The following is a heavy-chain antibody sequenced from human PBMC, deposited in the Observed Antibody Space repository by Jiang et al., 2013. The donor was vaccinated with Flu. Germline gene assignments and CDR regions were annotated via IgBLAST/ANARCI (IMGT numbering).Heavy chain of an antibody. J-gene: IGHJ6*03. Sequence: GGVVQPGGPETLCAALDSPSVAMACTGSARLQARGLEWVAVISYDGSNKYYADSVKGRFTISRDNSKNTLYLQMNSLRAEDTAVYYCAKDHYYYGSSGYIYYYYYMDVWGKGTTVTVSS. CDR2: ISYDGSNK. V-gene: IGHV3-30*18. CDR3: AKDHYYYGSSGYIYYYYYMDV. D-gene: IGHD3-22*01. CDR1: DSPSVAMA.